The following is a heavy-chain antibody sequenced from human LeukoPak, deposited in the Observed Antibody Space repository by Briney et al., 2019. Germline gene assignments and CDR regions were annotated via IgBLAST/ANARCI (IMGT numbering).Heavy chain of an antibody. CDR3: ARGGSAWYGYYYYYMDV. V-gene: IGHV3-13*01. Sequence: GGSLRLSCAASGFTFSKHDMHWVRQAPGKGLEWVSAIGRAGDTYYPGSVKGRFTISRENANNSLYLQMSSLRAGDTAVYYCARGGSAWYGYYYYYMDVWGKGTTVTISS. CDR1: GFTFSKHD. CDR2: IGRAGDT. J-gene: IGHJ6*03. D-gene: IGHD6-19*01.